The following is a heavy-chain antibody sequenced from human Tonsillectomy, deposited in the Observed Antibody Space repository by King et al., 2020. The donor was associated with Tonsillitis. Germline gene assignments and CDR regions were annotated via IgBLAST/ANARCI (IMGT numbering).Heavy chain of an antibody. CDR3: AKGPLAAAGRFDY. D-gene: IGHD6-13*01. V-gene: IGHV3-23*03. Sequence: VQLVESGGGLVQPGGSLRLSYAASGFTFSSHAMSWVRQAPGKGLEWVSVIYRGGSTTYYADSVKGRFTISRDNSKNTLYLQMNSLRAEDTAVYYCAKGPLAAAGRFDYWGQGTLVTVSS. CDR1: GFTFSSHA. CDR2: IYRGGSTT. J-gene: IGHJ4*02.